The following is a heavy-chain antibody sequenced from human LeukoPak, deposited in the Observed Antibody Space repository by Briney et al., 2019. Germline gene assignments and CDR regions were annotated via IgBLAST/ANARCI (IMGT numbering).Heavy chain of an antibody. D-gene: IGHD1-26*01. Sequence: GGSLRLSCTAPGFTFGDYAMSWVRQAPGKGLEWVGFIRSKAYGGTTEYAASVKGRFTISRDDSKSIAYLQMNSLKTEDTAVYYCTEGVGAIWYWGQGTLVTVSS. CDR1: GFTFGDYA. J-gene: IGHJ4*02. V-gene: IGHV3-49*04. CDR3: TEGVGAIWY. CDR2: IRSKAYGGTT.